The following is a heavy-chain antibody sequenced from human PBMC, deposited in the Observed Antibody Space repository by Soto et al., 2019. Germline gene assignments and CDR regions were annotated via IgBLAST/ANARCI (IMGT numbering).Heavy chain of an antibody. CDR3: AREPDYGDEYNWFYP. D-gene: IGHD4-17*01. V-gene: IGHV1-69*08. CDR2: IIPIPGIA. J-gene: IGHJ5*02. CDR1: GGTFSSYT. Sequence: QVQLVQSGAEVKKPGSSVKVSCKASGGTFSSYTISWVRQAPGQGLEWMGRIIPIPGIANYAQKFQGRVTITADKSTSPAYMELSSLRSEHTAVYYCAREPDYGDEYNWFYPWGQGTLVTVSS.